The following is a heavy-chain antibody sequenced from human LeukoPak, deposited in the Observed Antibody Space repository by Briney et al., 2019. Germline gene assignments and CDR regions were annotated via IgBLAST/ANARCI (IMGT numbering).Heavy chain of an antibody. D-gene: IGHD6-6*01. J-gene: IGHJ4*02. CDR1: RLTFSSYT. CDR2: ISPSSTHI. Sequence: GGSLRLSCAASRLTFSSYTMTWVRQTPGKGLDWVSSISPSSTHIYYADSLKGRFTISRDNSKNTLYLQMNSLRAEDTAVYYCAKGPGIAAHFDYWGQGTLVTVSS. CDR3: AKGPGIAAHFDY. V-gene: IGHV3-21*04.